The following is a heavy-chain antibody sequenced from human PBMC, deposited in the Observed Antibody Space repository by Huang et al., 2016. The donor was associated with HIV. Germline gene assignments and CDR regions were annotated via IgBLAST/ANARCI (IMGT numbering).Heavy chain of an antibody. Sequence: QVQLVQSGAEVKKPGASVKVSCKASGYTFSNYDINWVRQAPGQGIEGMGGMNPNSGNTGYARKFQGRVTMTRSTSISTAYMELSRLRFEDTAVYYCATLPPVNYGRSGGRVRDYWGQGSLVTVSS. CDR1: GYTFSNYD. CDR3: ATLPPVNYGRSGGRVRDY. J-gene: IGHJ4*02. CDR2: MNPNSGNT. D-gene: IGHD2-15*01. V-gene: IGHV1-8*01.